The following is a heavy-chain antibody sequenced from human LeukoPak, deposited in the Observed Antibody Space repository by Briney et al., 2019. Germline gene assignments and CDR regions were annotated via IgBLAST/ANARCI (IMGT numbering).Heavy chain of an antibody. Sequence: PSETLSLTCTVSSGSISTYYLSWIRQPAGKGLEFIGRMHTSGSTISNPSLKSRVTMSLDTSKNQFSLKLSSVTAADTAVYYCARDLTTPPYNWFDSWGQGTLVTVSS. J-gene: IGHJ5*01. D-gene: IGHD4/OR15-4a*01. CDR1: SGSISTYY. V-gene: IGHV4-4*07. CDR2: MHTSGST. CDR3: ARDLTTPPYNWFDS.